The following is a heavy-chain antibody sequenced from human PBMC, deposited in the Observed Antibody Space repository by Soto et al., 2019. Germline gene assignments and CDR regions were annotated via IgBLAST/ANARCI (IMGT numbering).Heavy chain of an antibody. Sequence: GESLKISCNGSAYSFTNYWIGWVRQMPGKGLEWMGSIYPGDSDIKYSPSFQGQVTISADKSINTAYLQWSSLKASDSAMYYCAGAGSGHYYEGFDYWGQGTLVTVSS. CDR1: AYSFTNYW. CDR3: AGAGSGHYYEGFDY. V-gene: IGHV5-51*01. CDR2: IYPGDSDI. D-gene: IGHD3-3*01. J-gene: IGHJ4*02.